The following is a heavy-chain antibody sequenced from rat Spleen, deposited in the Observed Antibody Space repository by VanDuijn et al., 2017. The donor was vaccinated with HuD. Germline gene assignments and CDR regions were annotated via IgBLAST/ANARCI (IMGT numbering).Heavy chain of an antibody. D-gene: IGHD1-2*01. V-gene: IGHV5-22*01. CDR3: APFSSYGAFAY. CDR1: GFTFSNYD. J-gene: IGHJ3*01. Sequence: EVQLVESGGGLVQPGGSMKLSCAASGFTFSNYDMAWVRQAPTKGLEWVASINFDGSGTYYRDSVKGRFSISRDNAKTTLYLQMNSLRSEDTATYYCAPFSSYGAFAYWGQGTLVTVSS. CDR2: INFDGSGT.